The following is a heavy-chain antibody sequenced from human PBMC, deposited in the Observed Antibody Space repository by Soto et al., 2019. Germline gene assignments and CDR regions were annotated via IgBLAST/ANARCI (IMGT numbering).Heavy chain of an antibody. J-gene: IGHJ5*02. CDR3: AKATAAAGTSSWFDP. V-gene: IGHV3-23*01. CDR2: ISGSGGIT. CDR1: GFTFSSYA. D-gene: IGHD6-13*01. Sequence: GGSLRLSCAASGFTFSSYAMSWVRQAPGKGLEWVSLISGSGGITYYADSVKGRFTISRDNSKNTLYLQMNSLRAEDTAVYYCAKATAAAGTSSWFDPWGQGTLVTVSS.